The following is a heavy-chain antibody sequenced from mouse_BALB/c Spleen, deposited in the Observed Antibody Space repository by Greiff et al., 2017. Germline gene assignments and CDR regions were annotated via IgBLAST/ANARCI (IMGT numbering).Heavy chain of an antibody. V-gene: IGHV5-17*02. D-gene: IGHD2-9*01. CDR2: ISSGSSTI. CDR3: ARGPYYGYDGAMDY. Sequence: EVKVVESGGGLVQPGGSRKLSCAASGFTFSSFGMHWVRQAPEKGLEWVAYISSGSSTIYYADTVKGRFTISRDNPKNTLFLQMTSLRSEDTAMYYCARGPYYGYDGAMDYWGQGTSVTVSS. J-gene: IGHJ4*01. CDR1: GFTFSSFG.